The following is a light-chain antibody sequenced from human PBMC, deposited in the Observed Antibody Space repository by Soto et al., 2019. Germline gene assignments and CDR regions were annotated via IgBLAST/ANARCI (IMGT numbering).Light chain of an antibody. CDR2: GNI. J-gene: IGLJ2*01. CDR1: SSNIGSGYD. CDR3: QSYDSSLSHVV. Sequence: QSVLTQPPSVSGAPGQRVTISCTGSSSNIGSGYDVHWYQQLPGTAPKLLISGNINRPSGVPDRFSGSKSGTSASLVITGLQAEDEADYYCQSYDSSLSHVVFGGGTKVTVL. V-gene: IGLV1-40*01.